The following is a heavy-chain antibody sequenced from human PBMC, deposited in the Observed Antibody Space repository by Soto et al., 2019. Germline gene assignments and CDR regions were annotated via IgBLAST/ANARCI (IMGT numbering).Heavy chain of an antibody. CDR2: IYYSGST. D-gene: IGHD3-22*01. CDR3: ARGPDSSGFFWRGNWFDP. V-gene: IGHV4-59*11. CDR1: GSSISPHY. Sequence: PSETLSLTCTVSGSSISPHYWSWIRQPPGKGLEWIGYIYYSGSTNYNPSLKSRVTISVDTSKNQFSLKLSSVTAADTAVYYCARGPDSSGFFWRGNWFDPWGQGTLVTVS. J-gene: IGHJ5*02.